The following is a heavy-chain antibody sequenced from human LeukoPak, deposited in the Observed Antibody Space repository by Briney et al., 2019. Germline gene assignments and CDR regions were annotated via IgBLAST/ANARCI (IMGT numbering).Heavy chain of an antibody. J-gene: IGHJ4*02. CDR1: GFTFTDHW. V-gene: IGHV3-74*01. D-gene: IGHD6-19*01. CDR3: TRTGDSTGYTYYYDY. CDR2: VNGDGSST. Sequence: GGSLRLSCAASGFTFTDHWMHWVRQAPGKGLMWVSRVNGDGSSTSYADSVEGRFTISRDNAKNTVYLQMNSLRVEDSAVYYRTRTGDSTGYTYYYDYWGQGTLVTVSS.